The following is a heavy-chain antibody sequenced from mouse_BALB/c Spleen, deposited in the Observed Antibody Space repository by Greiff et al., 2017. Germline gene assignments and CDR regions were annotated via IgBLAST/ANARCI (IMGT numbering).Heavy chain of an antibody. CDR2: IRLKSNNYAT. CDR3: TRGGNYDAMDY. V-gene: IGHV6-6*02. J-gene: IGHJ4*01. Sequence: EVKLVESGGGLVQPGGSMKLSCVASGFTFSNYWMNWVRQSPEKGLEWVAEIRLKSNNYATHYAESVKGRFTISRDDSKSSVYLQMNNLRAEDTGIYYCTRGGNYDAMDYWGQGTSVTVSS. CDR1: GFTFSNYW. D-gene: IGHD2-1*01.